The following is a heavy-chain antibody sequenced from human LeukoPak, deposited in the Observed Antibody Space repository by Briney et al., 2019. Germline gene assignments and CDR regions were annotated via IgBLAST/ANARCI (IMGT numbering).Heavy chain of an antibody. V-gene: IGHV3-11*01. D-gene: IGHD1-26*01. CDR1: GFTFSDYY. Sequence: PGGSLRLSCAASGFTFSDYYMSWIRQAPGKGLEWVSYISSSGSTIYYADSVKGRFTISGDNAKNSLYLQMNSLRAEDTAVYYCARAVVGATLRVYYFDYRGQGTLVTVSS. CDR2: ISSSGSTI. CDR3: ARAVVGATLRVYYFDY. J-gene: IGHJ4*02.